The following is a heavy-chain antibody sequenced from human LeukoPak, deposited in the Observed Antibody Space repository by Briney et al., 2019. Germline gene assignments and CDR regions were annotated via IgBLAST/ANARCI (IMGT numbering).Heavy chain of an antibody. V-gene: IGHV3-64*01. D-gene: IGHD4-17*01. CDR2: ITSNGNSA. CDR3: ARRRGDQEFYYFDN. J-gene: IGHJ4*02. CDR1: GFTFSTYP. Sequence: GGSLRLSCAASGFTFSTYPMHWVRQAPGKGLEYVAAITSNGNSAYYANSVKGRFTISRDNSKNTPYLQMGSLRAEDMAVYYCARRRGDQEFYYFDNWGQGTLVTVSS.